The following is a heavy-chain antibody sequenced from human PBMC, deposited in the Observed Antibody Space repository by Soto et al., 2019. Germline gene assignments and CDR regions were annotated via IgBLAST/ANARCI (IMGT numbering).Heavy chain of an antibody. CDR3: AKVGSRSWSYGMDV. J-gene: IGHJ6*02. D-gene: IGHD6-13*01. V-gene: IGHV3-23*01. CDR2: ISGSGVST. CDR1: GFTFSSYG. Sequence: GGSLRLSCAASGFTFSSYGMSWVRQAPGKGLEWVSAISGSGVSTYYADSVKGRFTISRDNSKNTLYLQMNSLRAEDTAVYYCAKVGSRSWSYGMDVWGPGTPLTVSS.